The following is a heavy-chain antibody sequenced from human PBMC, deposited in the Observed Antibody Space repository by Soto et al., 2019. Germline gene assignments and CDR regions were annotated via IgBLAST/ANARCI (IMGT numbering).Heavy chain of an antibody. CDR2: ISAYDDNT. V-gene: IGHV1-18*01. D-gene: IGHD3-22*01. CDR3: ARGGYYDSSGSRNYHYYGMNV. J-gene: IGHJ6*02. Sequence: ASVKVSCKASGYTFTNYGISWVRQAPGQGLEWLGWISAYDDNTKYAQTLQGRVSMSTDTSTNTAYMKLRSLRSDDTAMYYCARGGYYDSSGSRNYHYYGMNVWGQGTTVTVSS. CDR1: GYTFTNYG.